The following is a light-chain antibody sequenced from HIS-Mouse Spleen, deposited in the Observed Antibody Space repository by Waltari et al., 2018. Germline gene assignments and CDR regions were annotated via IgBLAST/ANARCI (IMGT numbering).Light chain of an antibody. J-gene: IGLJ2*01. Sequence: QSALTQPASVSGSPGQSITISCTGTSSDVGGCNYVSWYQQYPGKAPKLMIYDVSNRPSGVSNRFSGSKSGNTASLTISGLQAEDEADYYCSSYTSSSTLVVFGGGTKLTVL. CDR1: SSDVGGCNY. CDR3: SSYTSSSTLVV. CDR2: DVS. V-gene: IGLV2-14*03.